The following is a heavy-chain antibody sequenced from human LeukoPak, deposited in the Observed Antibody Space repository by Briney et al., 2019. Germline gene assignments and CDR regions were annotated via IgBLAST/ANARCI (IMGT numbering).Heavy chain of an antibody. CDR2: IYYSGST. D-gene: IGHD3-16*01. CDR3: ARGGPPPFDY. CDR1: GGSISSYY. V-gene: IGHV4-59*01. Sequence: SETLSLTCTVSGGSISSYYWSWIRQPPGKGLEWIGYIYYSGSTNYNPSLKSRVTISVDTSKNQFSLKLSSVTAADTAVYYCARGGPPPFDYWGQGALVTVSS. J-gene: IGHJ4*02.